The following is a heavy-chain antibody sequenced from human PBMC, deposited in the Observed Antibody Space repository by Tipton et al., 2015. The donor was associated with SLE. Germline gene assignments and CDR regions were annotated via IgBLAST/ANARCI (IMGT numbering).Heavy chain of an antibody. CDR2: IYSDGTT. J-gene: IGHJ4*02. CDR3: AKSGSSQSDY. V-gene: IGHV3-23*03. Sequence: SLRLSCAASGFTFSTYAMSWVRQAPGKGLEWVSVIYSDGTTDYSDSVKGRFTISRDNSKNTLYLQMNSLRAEDTAVYFCAKSGSSQSDYWGQGTLVTVS. D-gene: IGHD5-12*01. CDR1: GFTFSTYA.